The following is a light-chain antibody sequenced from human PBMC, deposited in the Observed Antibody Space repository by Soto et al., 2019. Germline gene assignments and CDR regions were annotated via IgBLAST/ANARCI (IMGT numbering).Light chain of an antibody. V-gene: IGKV1-33*01. CDR1: QDISNY. J-gene: IGKJ4*01. CDR2: DAS. Sequence: DIQMTQSPSSLSASVGDRVTITCQASQDISNYLNSYQQKPGKAPKLLIYDASNLETGVPSRFSGSGSGTDFTFTISSLQPEDIATYYCQQYDNPSLTFGGGTKVEIK. CDR3: QQYDNPSLT.